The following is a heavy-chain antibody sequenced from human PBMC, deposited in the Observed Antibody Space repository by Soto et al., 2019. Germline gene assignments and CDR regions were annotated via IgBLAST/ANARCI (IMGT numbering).Heavy chain of an antibody. CDR3: ARVSDY. Sequence: QVLLQQWGAGRLKPSETLSLTCAVYGGSFLDYSWGWIRQSPGTGLEWIGEINHRGSANYNPSLKSRVTISVDTSKNQFSLKLYSVTAADAAVYYCARVSDYWSQGTLVTVSS. CDR1: GGSFLDYS. V-gene: IGHV4-34*01. CDR2: INHRGSA. J-gene: IGHJ4*02.